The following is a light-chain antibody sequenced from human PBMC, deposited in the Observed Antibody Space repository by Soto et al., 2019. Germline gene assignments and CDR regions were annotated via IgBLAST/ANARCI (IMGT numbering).Light chain of an antibody. CDR3: QQYATSLT. V-gene: IGKV3-20*01. CDR1: QSVSSSY. Sequence: IVLTQSPGTMSLSPGDRATLSCRASQSVSSSYLAWYQHKPGQAPRLLLYATSSRATGIPDRFSGSGSGTDFTLSISRLEPEDFALYFCQQYATSLTFGPGTKVDIK. J-gene: IGKJ3*01. CDR2: ATS.